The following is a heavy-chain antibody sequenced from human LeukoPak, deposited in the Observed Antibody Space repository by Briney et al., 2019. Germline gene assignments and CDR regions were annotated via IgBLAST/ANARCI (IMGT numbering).Heavy chain of an antibody. D-gene: IGHD1-26*01. V-gene: IGHV4-59*01. Sequence: SETLSLTCTVSGGSISSYYWSWVRQPPGKGLEWIGYIYYSGSTNYNPSLKSRVTISVDTSKNQFSLKLSSVTAADTAVYCCARESSSGSYYYYYYMDVWGKGTTVSVSS. CDR2: IYYSGST. J-gene: IGHJ6*03. CDR1: GGSISSYY. CDR3: ARESSSGSYYYYYYMDV.